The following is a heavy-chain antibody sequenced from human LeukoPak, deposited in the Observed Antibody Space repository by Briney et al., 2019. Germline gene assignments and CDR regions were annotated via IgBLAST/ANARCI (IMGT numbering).Heavy chain of an antibody. Sequence: SETLSLTCTVSGGSISSYYWSWIRQPPGKGLEWIGYIYYSGSTNYNPSLKSRVTISVDTSKNQFSLKLSSVTAADTAVYYCARVKRDSEVGWLRLEGDYYYYYYMDVWGKGTTVTISS. V-gene: IGHV4-59*01. J-gene: IGHJ6*03. D-gene: IGHD5-12*01. CDR2: IYYSGST. CDR1: GGSISSYY. CDR3: ARVKRDSEVGWLRLEGDYYYYYYMDV.